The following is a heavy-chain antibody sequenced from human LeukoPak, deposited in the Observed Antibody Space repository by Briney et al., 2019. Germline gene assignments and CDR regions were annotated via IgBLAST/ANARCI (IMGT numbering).Heavy chain of an antibody. Sequence: GGSLRLSCAASGFTFSSYDMHWVRQAPGKGLEWVAVIWYDGSNKYYADSVKGRFTISRDNSKNTLYLQMNSLRAEDTAVYYCARGYHDILTTGPYWGQGTLVTVSS. CDR1: GFTFSSYD. V-gene: IGHV3-33*01. D-gene: IGHD3-9*01. CDR3: ARGYHDILTTGPY. J-gene: IGHJ4*02. CDR2: IWYDGSNK.